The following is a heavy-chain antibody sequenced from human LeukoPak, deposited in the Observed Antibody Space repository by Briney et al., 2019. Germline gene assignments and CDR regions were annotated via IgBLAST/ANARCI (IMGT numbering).Heavy chain of an antibody. CDR1: GGTFSSYA. CDR3: ASGSYSLTIDAFDI. D-gene: IGHD1-26*01. Sequence: ASVKVSCKASGGTFSSYAISWVRQAPGQGLEWMGGIIPIFGTANYAQKFQGRVTITTDESTSTAYMELGSLRSEDTAVYYCASGSYSLTIDAFDIWGQGTMVNVSS. CDR2: IIPIFGTA. J-gene: IGHJ3*02. V-gene: IGHV1-69*05.